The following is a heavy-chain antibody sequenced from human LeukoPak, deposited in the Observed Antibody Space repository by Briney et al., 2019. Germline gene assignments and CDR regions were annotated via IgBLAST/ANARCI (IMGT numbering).Heavy chain of an antibody. D-gene: IGHD6-19*01. CDR2: INPNSGGT. V-gene: IGHV1-2*02. CDR3: ARAYSSGWHPLDY. CDR1: GYTFTGYY. J-gene: IGHJ4*02. Sequence: GASVTVSCKASGYTFTGYYMHWVRQAPGQGLEWMGWINPNSGGTNYAQKFQGRVTMTRDTSISTAYMELSRLRSDDTAVYYCARAYSSGWHPLDYWGQGTLVTVSS.